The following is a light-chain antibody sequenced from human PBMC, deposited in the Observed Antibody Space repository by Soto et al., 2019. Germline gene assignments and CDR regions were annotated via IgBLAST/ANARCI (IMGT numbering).Light chain of an antibody. J-gene: IGLJ1*01. CDR1: SSNIGAGYD. V-gene: IGLV1-40*01. CDR3: QSYDSSLSGSYV. Sequence: QSVLTQPPSVSGAPGQRVTISCTGSSSNIGAGYDLHWYQQLPGTAPKLLIYGNNNRPSGVPDRFSGSKSGTSASLAITGLQAEDEADYYCQSYDSSLSGSYVFGTGTKVTVL. CDR2: GNN.